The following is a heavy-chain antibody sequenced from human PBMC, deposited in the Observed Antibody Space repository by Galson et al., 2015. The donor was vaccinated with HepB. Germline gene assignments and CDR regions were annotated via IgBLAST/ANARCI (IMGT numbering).Heavy chain of an antibody. CDR2: ISYTGRYT. D-gene: IGHD4-17*01. CDR3: VRAPAEGAGDYPNWYFDL. V-gene: IGHV3-30*04. J-gene: IGHJ2*01. Sequence: SLRLSCAASGFSFSYFPMHWVRQAPGKGLEWVAVISYTGRYTNYADFGKGRFTISRDNSKNALYLQMNSLRVEDTAIYYCVRAPAEGAGDYPNWYFDLWGRGTLVTVSS. CDR1: GFSFSYFP.